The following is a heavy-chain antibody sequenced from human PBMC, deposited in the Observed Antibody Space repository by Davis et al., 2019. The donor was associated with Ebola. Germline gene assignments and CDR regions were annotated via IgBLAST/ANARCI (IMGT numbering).Heavy chain of an antibody. J-gene: IGHJ6*02. CDR3: ARGLRYFDWFSLDV. CDR2: IYYTGGR. D-gene: IGHD3-9*01. Sequence: PSETLSLTCTVSGGPISNSYCSWIRQPPGKGLEWIGDIYYTGGRNYNPSLKSRVSISVDTSKNQFTLRLNSVTAADAAVYYCARGLRYFDWFSLDVWGQGTTVTVSS. V-gene: IGHV4-59*01. CDR1: GGPISNSY.